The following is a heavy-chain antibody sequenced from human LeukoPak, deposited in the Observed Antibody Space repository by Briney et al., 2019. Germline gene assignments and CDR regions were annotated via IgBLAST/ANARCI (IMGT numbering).Heavy chain of an antibody. D-gene: IGHD5-18*01. CDR1: GGSISSYD. Sequence: SETLSLTCTVSGGSISSYDWSWIRQPPGKGLEWIGHIYYSGSTNYNPSLKSRVTISVDTSKNQFSLKLSSVTAADTAVYYCARLSRVDTAMVTAGLDWFDPWGQGTLVTVSS. CDR3: ARLSRVDTAMVTAGLDWFDP. J-gene: IGHJ5*02. V-gene: IGHV4-59*08. CDR2: IYYSGST.